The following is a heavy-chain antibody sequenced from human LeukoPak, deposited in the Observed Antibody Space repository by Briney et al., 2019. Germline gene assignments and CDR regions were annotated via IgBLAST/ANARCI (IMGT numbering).Heavy chain of an antibody. CDR3: ARDNPTSNYYDSSGKYRGDY. J-gene: IGHJ4*02. CDR1: GFTFSSYS. Sequence: GGSLRLSCAASGFTFSSYSMNWVRQAPGKGLEWVSSISSSSSYIYYADSVKGRFTISSDNAKNSLYLQMNSLRAEDTAVYYCARDNPTSNYYDSSGKYRGDYWRQGTLVTVSS. CDR2: ISSSSSYI. D-gene: IGHD3-22*01. V-gene: IGHV3-21*01.